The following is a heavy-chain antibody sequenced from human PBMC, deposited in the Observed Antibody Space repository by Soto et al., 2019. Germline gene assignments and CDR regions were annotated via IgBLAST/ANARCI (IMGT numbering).Heavy chain of an antibody. CDR1: GYTFTNSA. Sequence: ASVKIFCKAAGYTFTNSAMNWVRQALGQRLKWMGFINAGNCNTRYSPSFQGRVTITSDTSASTAYMEWSSLRSEDTAVYYCARDAYSLTCCHTPENDYSINVWGQGAMVTVSS. CDR3: ARDAYSLTCCHTPENDYSINV. V-gene: IGHV1-3*01. D-gene: IGHD2-2*01. J-gene: IGHJ6*02. CDR2: INAGNCNT.